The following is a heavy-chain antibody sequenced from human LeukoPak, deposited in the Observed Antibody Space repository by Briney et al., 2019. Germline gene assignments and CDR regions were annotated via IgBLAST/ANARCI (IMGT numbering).Heavy chain of an antibody. CDR1: GGSISSSSYY. CDR2: IYYSGRT. V-gene: IGHV4-61*05. CDR3: ARGHYSSSWHFQH. J-gene: IGHJ1*01. Sequence: PSETLSLTCTVSGGSISSSSYYCGWVRQPPRKGLEWIGHIYYSGRTNYNPSRRGRVTISVDTSKNQFSLKLSSVTAADTAVYYCARGHYSSSWHFQHWGQGTLVTVSS. D-gene: IGHD6-13*01.